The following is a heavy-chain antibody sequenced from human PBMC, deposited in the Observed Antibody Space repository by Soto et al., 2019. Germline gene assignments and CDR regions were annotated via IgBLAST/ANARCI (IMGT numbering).Heavy chain of an antibody. D-gene: IGHD6-19*01. CDR3: ARVEAVAGLYNYHGLDV. CDR2: IVPILGTT. V-gene: IGHV1-69*11. CDR1: GGTFSNYA. J-gene: IGHJ6*02. Sequence: QVQLVQSGAEVKKPGSSVKVSCKVSGGTFSNYAIDWVRLAPGHGLEWMGGIVPILGTTYYTQKFQGRATIIADDSXTXXYLEMSSLRSEDTAIYYCARVEAVAGLYNYHGLDVWGQGTAVTVSS.